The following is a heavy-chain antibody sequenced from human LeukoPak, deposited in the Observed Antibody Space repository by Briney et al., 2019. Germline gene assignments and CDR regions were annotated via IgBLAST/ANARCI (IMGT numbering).Heavy chain of an antibody. V-gene: IGHV1-46*01. CDR3: ARDDRLFGYSSSWYDY. D-gene: IGHD6-13*01. J-gene: IGHJ4*02. CDR2: INPSGGST. Sequence: ASVKVSCKASGYTFTSYYMHWVRQAPGQGLEWMGIINPSGGSTSYAQKFQGRVTMTRDTSISTAYMELSRLRSDDTAVYYCARDDRLFGYSSSWYDYWGQGTLVTVSS. CDR1: GYTFTSYY.